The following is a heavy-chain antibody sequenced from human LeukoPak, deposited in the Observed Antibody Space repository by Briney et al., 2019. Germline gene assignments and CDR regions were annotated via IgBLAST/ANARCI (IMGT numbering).Heavy chain of an antibody. Sequence: SETLPLTCTVSGGSISSFYWSWIRQPPGKGLEWIGFIYYSGTTKYNPSFESRVTMSVDRSRKQFSLNLSSVTAADTAVYYCARGLNYYDGSGYCNWFDPWGQGTLVTVSS. D-gene: IGHD3-22*01. CDR3: ARGLNYYDGSGYCNWFDP. CDR2: IYYSGTT. J-gene: IGHJ5*02. CDR1: GGSISSFY. V-gene: IGHV4-59*01.